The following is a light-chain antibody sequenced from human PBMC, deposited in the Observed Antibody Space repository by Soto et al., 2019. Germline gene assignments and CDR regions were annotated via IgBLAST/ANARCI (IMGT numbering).Light chain of an antibody. Sequence: DLQMTQSPSSLAASVGDRVTITCRASQGIRDALGWYQQKPGKVPKRLIYSASSLQNGVPSRFSGSRSETVFTLTISSLQPEDFATYFCLQHSDYPFTFGQGTRLEI. CDR1: QGIRDA. V-gene: IGKV1-17*01. J-gene: IGKJ2*01. CDR3: LQHSDYPFT. CDR2: SAS.